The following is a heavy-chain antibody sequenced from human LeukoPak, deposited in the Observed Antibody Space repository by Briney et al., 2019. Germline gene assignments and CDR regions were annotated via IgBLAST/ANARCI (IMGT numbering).Heavy chain of an antibody. CDR2: ISYDGSNK. CDR1: GFTFSSYA. J-gene: IGHJ4*02. D-gene: IGHD2/OR15-2a*01. Sequence: QPGRSLRLSCAASGFTFSSYAMDWVRQAPGKGLEWVAVISYDGSNKHYVDSVKGRFTISRDNAKNSLYLQMNSLRAEDTAVYYCTNNRWGPGVYFDYWGQGTLVTVSS. V-gene: IGHV3-30-3*01. CDR3: TNNRWGPGVYFDY.